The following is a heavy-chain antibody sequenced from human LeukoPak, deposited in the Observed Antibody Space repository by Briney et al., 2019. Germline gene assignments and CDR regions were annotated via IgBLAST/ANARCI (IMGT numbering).Heavy chain of an antibody. CDR2: ISYDGSNK. D-gene: IGHD2-15*01. V-gene: IGHV3-30-3*01. Sequence: PGRSLRLSCAASGFTFSSYAMHWVRQAPGKGLEWVAVISYDGSNKYYADSVKGRFTISRDNSKNTLYLQMNSLRAEDTAVYYCARDQGCSGGSCYSAGMDVWGQGTTVTVSS. J-gene: IGHJ6*02. CDR3: ARDQGCSGGSCYSAGMDV. CDR1: GFTFSSYA.